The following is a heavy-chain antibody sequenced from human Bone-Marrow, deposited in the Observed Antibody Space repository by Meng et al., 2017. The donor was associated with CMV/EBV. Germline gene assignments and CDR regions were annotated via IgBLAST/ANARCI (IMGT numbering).Heavy chain of an antibody. CDR3: ARAQTDGYSSFDY. Sequence: GGSLRLSCVASGFRFDDYGMTWVRQAPGKGLEWVSVIYSGGYTYYADSVKGRFTISRDNSKNTLYLQMNSLRAEDTAVYYCARAQTDGYSSFDYWGQGTLVTVSS. V-gene: IGHV3-53*01. CDR1: GFRFDDYG. CDR2: IYSGGYT. J-gene: IGHJ4*02. D-gene: IGHD5-24*01.